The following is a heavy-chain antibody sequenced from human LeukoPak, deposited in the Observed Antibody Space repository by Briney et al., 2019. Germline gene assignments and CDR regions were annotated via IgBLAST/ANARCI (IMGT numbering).Heavy chain of an antibody. CDR3: ARGASWGDRSYYYYYYYMDV. D-gene: IGHD1-26*01. CDR1: GGSISSYY. Sequence: KASETLSLTCAVSGGSISSYYWSWIRQPPGKGLEWIGYIYYSGSTNYNPSLKSRVTISVDTSKNQFSLKLSSVTAADTAVYYCARGASWGDRSYYYYYYYMDVWGKGTTVTVSS. CDR2: IYYSGST. V-gene: IGHV4-59*01. J-gene: IGHJ6*03.